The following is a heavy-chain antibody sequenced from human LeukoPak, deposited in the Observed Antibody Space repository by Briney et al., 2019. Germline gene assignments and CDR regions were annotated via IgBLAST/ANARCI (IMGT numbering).Heavy chain of an antibody. V-gene: IGHV1-3*01. D-gene: IGHD3-16*01. Sequence: ASVKVSCKASGYTLTSYAMHWVRQAPGQRLEWMGWINAGNGNTKYSQKFQGRVTITRDTSASTAYMELSSLRSEDTAVYYCARDWALYGMDVWGQGTTVTVSS. CDR2: INAGNGNT. CDR1: GYTLTSYA. CDR3: ARDWALYGMDV. J-gene: IGHJ6*02.